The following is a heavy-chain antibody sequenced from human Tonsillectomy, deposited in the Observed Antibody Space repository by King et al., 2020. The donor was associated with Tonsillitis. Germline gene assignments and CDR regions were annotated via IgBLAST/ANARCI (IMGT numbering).Heavy chain of an antibody. J-gene: IGHJ4*02. CDR2: IYNTGRS. Sequence: QLQESGPGLLKPSQTLSLTCVVSGGSMTRGAFSWSWIRQPPGKGLEWIGYIYNTGRSESNPSLKSRVTLSVDTSNGHFSLKLTSVTAADTAGYYGAGDNRRGAHEGWGQGTLVTVSS. D-gene: IGHD4-17*01. CDR3: AGDNRRGAHEG. V-gene: IGHV4-30-4*07. CDR1: GGSMTRGAFS.